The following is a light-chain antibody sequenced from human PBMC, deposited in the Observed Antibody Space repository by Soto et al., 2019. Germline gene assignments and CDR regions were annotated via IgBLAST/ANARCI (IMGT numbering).Light chain of an antibody. CDR2: GAS. Sequence: EIVLTQSPGTLSLSPGERATLSCRASQSVSSSYLAWYQQKPGQAPRLLIYGASSRATGIPDRFSGSGSGTDFTFNISRLEPEDFAVYYCQQYGSSPPYTFGQGTTLEIK. J-gene: IGKJ2*01. CDR3: QQYGSSPPYT. CDR1: QSVSSSY. V-gene: IGKV3-20*01.